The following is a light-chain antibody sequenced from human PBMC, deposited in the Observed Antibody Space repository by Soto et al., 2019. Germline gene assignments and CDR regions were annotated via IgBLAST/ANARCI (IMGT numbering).Light chain of an antibody. V-gene: IGKV1-9*01. CDR2: ATY. Sequence: QLTQSPSSLSASVGDRVTITCRASQDISTYLAWYQQKPGKAPTLLIYATYTLQSGVPYRFSGGGFGTDFTLTINSLQPEDFATYYCQHLSPYPLLTFGGGTKVEI. J-gene: IGKJ4*01. CDR3: QHLSPYPLLT. CDR1: QDISTY.